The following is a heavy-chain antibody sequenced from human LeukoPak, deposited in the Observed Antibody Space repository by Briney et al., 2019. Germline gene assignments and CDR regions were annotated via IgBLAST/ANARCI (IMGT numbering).Heavy chain of an antibody. CDR3: ASDEGQPAALFDY. D-gene: IGHD2-2*01. CDR2: ISSSSSYI. V-gene: IGHV3-21*01. CDR1: GFTFSSYS. Sequence: GGSLRLSCAASGFTFSSYSMNWVRQAPGKGLEWVSSISSSSSYIYYADSVKGRFTISRDNAKNSLYLQMNSLRAEDTAVYYCASDEGQPAALFDYWGPGTLVTVSS. J-gene: IGHJ4*02.